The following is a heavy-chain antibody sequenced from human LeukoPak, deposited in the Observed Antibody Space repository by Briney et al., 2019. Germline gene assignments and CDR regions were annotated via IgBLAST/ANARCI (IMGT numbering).Heavy chain of an antibody. J-gene: IGHJ1*01. CDR1: GGSISSDSSY. CDR3: ARDSGYYYDSSGYYEYFQH. Sequence: SETLSLTCTVSGGSISSDSSYWTWIRQPAGKGLEWIGRSYASGSTNYSPSLKSRVTISLDTSKNQFSLKLSSVTAADTAIYYCARDSGYYYDSSGYYEYFQHWGQGTLVTVSS. CDR2: SYASGST. D-gene: IGHD3-22*01. V-gene: IGHV4-61*02.